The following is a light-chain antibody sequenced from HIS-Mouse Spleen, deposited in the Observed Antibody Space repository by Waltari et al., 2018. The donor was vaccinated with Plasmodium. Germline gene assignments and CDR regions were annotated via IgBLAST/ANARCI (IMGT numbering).Light chain of an antibody. V-gene: IGKV1-39*01. CDR3: QQSYSTPPT. CDR2: AAS. J-gene: IGKJ4*01. CDR1: QSISSY. Sequence: DIQMTQSPSSLSASVGDRVPITCRASQSISSYLNWYQQKPGKAPKLLIYAASSLQSGVPSRFSGSGSGIDFTLTISSLQPEDFATYYCQQSYSTPPTFGGGTKVEIK.